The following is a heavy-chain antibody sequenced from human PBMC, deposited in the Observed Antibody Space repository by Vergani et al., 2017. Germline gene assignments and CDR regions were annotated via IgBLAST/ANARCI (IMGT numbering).Heavy chain of an antibody. J-gene: IGHJ4*02. CDR1: GGPISRSNW. V-gene: IGHV4-4*03. CDR3: ARAVRLYYDILTGYYMYYFDY. D-gene: IGHD3-9*01. Sequence: QVQLQESGPGLVKPPGTLSLTCAVSGGPISRSNWWSWVRQPPGKGLEWIGEIYHSGSTNYNPSLKSRVTISVDKSKNQFSLKLSSVTAADTAVYYCARAVRLYYDILTGYYMYYFDYWGQGTLVTVSS. CDR2: IYHSGST.